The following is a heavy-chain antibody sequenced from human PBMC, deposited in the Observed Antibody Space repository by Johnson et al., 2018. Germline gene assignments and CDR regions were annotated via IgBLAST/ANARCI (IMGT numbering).Heavy chain of an antibody. J-gene: IGHJ1*01. CDR2: ISYDGSNK. D-gene: IGHD3-22*01. CDR3: AKEMVWDDSSGYYNLQH. Sequence: QVQLVQSGGGLVQPGRSLRLSCAASGFTFSSYAMHWVRQAPGKGLEWVAVISYDGSNKYYADSVKGRFTISRDNSKNTLYLQMKSLRAEDTAVYYWAKEMVWDDSSGYYNLQHWGQGTLVTVSS. V-gene: IGHV3-30*04. CDR1: GFTFSSYA.